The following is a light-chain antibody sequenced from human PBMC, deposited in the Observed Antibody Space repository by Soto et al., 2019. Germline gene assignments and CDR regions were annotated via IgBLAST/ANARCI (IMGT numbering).Light chain of an antibody. CDR3: SSNTAQFTYV. V-gene: IGLV2-14*01. J-gene: IGLJ1*01. CDR1: SRDVGAYNY. Sequence: QSALTQPASVSGSPGQSITISCTGTSRDVGAYNYVSWYQHHPGKAPHLLIYQVTYRPSGVSPRFAGSKSGNTASLTISGLQPEDEADYYCSSNTAQFTYVFGTGTKFTVL. CDR2: QVT.